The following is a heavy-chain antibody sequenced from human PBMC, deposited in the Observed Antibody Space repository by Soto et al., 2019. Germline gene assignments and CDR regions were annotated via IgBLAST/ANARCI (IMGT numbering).Heavy chain of an antibody. V-gene: IGHV4-59*08. D-gene: IGHD1-1*01. CDR1: SGPSSSHN. CDR3: VRQGIGNLHGLVDV. Sequence: QVQLQQSGPGLVKPSETLSLTCTVSSGPSSSHNWGWIRQPPGRGLEWIGYVYYSGGTSYNPSLQSRVTISADTSTNHISLTLSSVTAADTAVYYCVRQGIGNLHGLVDVWGQGTTVSVSS. J-gene: IGHJ6*02. CDR2: VYYSGGT.